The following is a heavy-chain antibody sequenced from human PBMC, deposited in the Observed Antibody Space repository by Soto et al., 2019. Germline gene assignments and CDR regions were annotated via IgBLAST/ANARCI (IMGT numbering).Heavy chain of an antibody. Sequence: ASVKVSCKTSGYTFTGYFMHWVRQAPGQGLEWMGWINPYSGGADYAQSFQGRVTMTRDTSISTVYMELSRLRFDDTAVYYCARVIRGAYYNSPLDTWGQGTVVTVSS. D-gene: IGHD3-10*01. CDR3: ARVIRGAYYNSPLDT. CDR2: INPYSGGA. CDR1: GYTFTGYF. V-gene: IGHV1-2*02. J-gene: IGHJ5*02.